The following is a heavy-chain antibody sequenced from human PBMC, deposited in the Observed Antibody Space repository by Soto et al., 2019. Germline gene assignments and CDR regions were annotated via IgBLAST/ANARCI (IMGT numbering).Heavy chain of an antibody. J-gene: IGHJ4*02. CDR2: IIPLFDAT. V-gene: IGHV1-69*06. CDR3: ARDRSSSWYNGTFYFDP. D-gene: IGHD6-19*01. CDR1: GGTFTTYD. Sequence: QVQLVQSGAEVRKPGSSVKVSCKASGGTFTTYDISWVRQAPGQGLEWMGGIIPLFDATKYAQKCQGRVTITADKSTGTAYMELSSLRSEDTAMYYCARDRSSSWYNGTFYFDPWGQGTLVTVSS.